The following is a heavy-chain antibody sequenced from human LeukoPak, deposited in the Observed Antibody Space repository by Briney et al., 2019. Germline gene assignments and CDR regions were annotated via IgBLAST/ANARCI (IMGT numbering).Heavy chain of an antibody. J-gene: IGHJ1*01. V-gene: IGHV1-2*02. D-gene: IGHD6-13*01. CDR1: GYTFTGYY. Sequence: GASVKVSCKASGYTFTGYYIHWVRQAPGQGLEWMGWVNPNVGGTNYAQKFQGRVTMTWDTSITTAYMELSSLTSDDTAVYYCARDLDSSWTGYFQPWGQGTLVTVSS. CDR2: VNPNVGGT. CDR3: ARDLDSSWTGYFQP.